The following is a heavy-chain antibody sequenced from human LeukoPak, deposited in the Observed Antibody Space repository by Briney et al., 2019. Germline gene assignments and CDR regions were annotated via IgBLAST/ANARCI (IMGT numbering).Heavy chain of an antibody. CDR3: AREGTFFIFFDY. V-gene: IGHV3-21*06. CDR1: GFTSSSYT. Sequence: GGSLRLSCAASGFTSSSYTMNWVRQAPGKGLEWVSSISTSSTFIYYADSLKGRFTISRDNAKNSLFLQISSLRDEDTAVYFCAREGTFFIFFDYWGQGALVIVSS. D-gene: IGHD1-7*01. CDR2: ISTSSTFI. J-gene: IGHJ4*02.